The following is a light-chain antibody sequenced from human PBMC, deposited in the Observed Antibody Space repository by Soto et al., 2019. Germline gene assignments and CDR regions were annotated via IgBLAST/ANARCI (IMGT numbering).Light chain of an antibody. CDR2: AAS. CDR1: QGISSY. Sequence: DVQVTQSQSFLSASVGDRVTITCRASQGISSYLAWYQQKPGKAPKLLIYAASTLQSGVPSRFSGSGSGTEFTLTISSLQPEDFATYYCQQLNSYLITSGQGRLPEIK. CDR3: QQLNSYLIT. J-gene: IGKJ5*01. V-gene: IGKV1-9*01.